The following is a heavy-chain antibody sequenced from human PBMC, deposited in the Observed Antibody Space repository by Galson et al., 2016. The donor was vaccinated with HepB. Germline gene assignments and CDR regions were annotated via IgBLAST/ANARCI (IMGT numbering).Heavy chain of an antibody. V-gene: IGHV4-30-4*01. D-gene: IGHD4-17*01. CDR2: IYDSEST. CDR3: ATGDYGDYFGY. Sequence: TLSLTCTVSGGSISSGDYYWSWIRQPPGKGLEWIGYIYDSESTYYNPSLKSQVTISVDTSKNQFSLKLTSVTAADTAVYYCATGDYGDYFGYWGQGTMVTVSS. CDR1: GGSISSGDYY. J-gene: IGHJ4*02.